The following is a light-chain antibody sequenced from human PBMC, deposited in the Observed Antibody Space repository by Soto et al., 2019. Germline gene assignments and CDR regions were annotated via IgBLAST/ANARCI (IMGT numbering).Light chain of an antibody. J-gene: IGLJ1*01. CDR1: SSDVGGNKY. CDR2: DVS. CDR3: SAFTGTTYV. Sequence: SVLTQPASVSVSPGQSITIYCTGTSSDVGGNKYVSWYQHYPGKAPKLMICDVSNRPSGVSNRFSGSKSGNTASLTISGLQAEDEADYYCSAFTGTTYVFGTGTKVTVL. V-gene: IGLV2-14*03.